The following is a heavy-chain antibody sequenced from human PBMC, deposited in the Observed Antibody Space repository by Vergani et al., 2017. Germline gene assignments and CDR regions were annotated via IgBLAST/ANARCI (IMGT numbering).Heavy chain of an antibody. V-gene: IGHV3-30*18. J-gene: IGHJ5*02. D-gene: IGHD3-3*01. CDR1: GFTFSSYG. CDR3: AKGVTEEGRFLES. CDR2: ISYDGSNK. Sequence: QVQLVESGGGVVQPGRSLRLSCAASGFTFSSYGMHWVRQAPGKGLEWVAFISYDGSNKYYADSVKGRFTISIDNSKNTLYLQMNSLRAEDTAVYYCAKGVTEEGRFLESWGQGTLVTVSS.